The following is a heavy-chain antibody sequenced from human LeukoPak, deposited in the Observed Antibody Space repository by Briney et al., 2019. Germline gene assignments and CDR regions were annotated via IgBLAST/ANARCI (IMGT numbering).Heavy chain of an antibody. Sequence: GGSLRLSCAASGFTFSNYGMNWVRQAPGKGLEWVSYIGSIRSNIEYADSVKGRFTISRDNAKNSLYLQMNSLTVEDTAVYYCAKVNSGSYYDGYWGQGTLVTVSS. D-gene: IGHD1-26*01. CDR3: AKVNSGSYYDGY. CDR1: GFTFSNYG. CDR2: IGSIRSNI. J-gene: IGHJ4*02. V-gene: IGHV3-48*01.